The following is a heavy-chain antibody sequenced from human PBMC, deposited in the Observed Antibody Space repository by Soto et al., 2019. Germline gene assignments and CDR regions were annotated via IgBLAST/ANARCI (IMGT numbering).Heavy chain of an antibody. D-gene: IGHD3-16*01. Sequence: QVQLVQSGAEVKNPGASVKVSCKTSGYIFTSYGIGWARQAPGQGLEWMGWINTYNGKTNYAQNLQGRVTLTTDTSTSTAYMELRSLRSNDTPIYYAALVDVYVTPSPQDVW. CDR3: ALVDVYVTPSPQDV. V-gene: IGHV1-18*01. J-gene: IGHJ6*01. CDR1: GYIFTSYG. CDR2: INTYNGKT.